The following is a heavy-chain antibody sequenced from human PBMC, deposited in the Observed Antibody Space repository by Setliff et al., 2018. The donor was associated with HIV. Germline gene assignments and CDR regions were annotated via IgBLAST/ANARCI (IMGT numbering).Heavy chain of an antibody. CDR1: GFTFSASP. V-gene: IGHV3-23*01. D-gene: IGHD3-16*01. Sequence: PGGSLRLSCEASGFTFSASPIHWVRQAPGKGLEWVSYIGRSGRNIHYADSVKGRFTISRDNSKNTLYLQMNSLRAEDTAVYFCAKDDYVWGNPFDYWGQGTLVTVSS. CDR2: IGRSGRNI. CDR3: AKDDYVWGNPFDY. J-gene: IGHJ4*02.